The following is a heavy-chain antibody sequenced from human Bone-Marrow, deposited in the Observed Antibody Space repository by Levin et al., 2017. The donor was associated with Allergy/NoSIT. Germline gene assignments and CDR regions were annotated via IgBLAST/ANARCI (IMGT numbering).Heavy chain of an antibody. CDR3: ARGEDIALGQFGY. CDR2: IIPIYGST. V-gene: IGHV1-69*13. CDR1: GGTFGSHA. Sequence: SVKVSCKASGGTFGSHAITWVRQAPGQGLEWMGQIIPIYGSTNYVHKFQGRVTITADESTTTAYMELRDLRSEDTAVYFCARGEDIALGQFGYWGQGTLVTVSS. J-gene: IGHJ4*02. D-gene: IGHD5-18*01.